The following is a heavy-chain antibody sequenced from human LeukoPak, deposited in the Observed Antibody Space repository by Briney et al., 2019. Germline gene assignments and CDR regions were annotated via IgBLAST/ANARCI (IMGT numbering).Heavy chain of an antibody. CDR1: GGSFSGYY. CDR2: INHSGST. J-gene: IGHJ4*02. Sequence: SETLSLICAVYGGSFSGYYWSWIRQPPGKGLEWIGEINHSGSTNYNPSLKSRVTISVDTSKNQFSLKLSSVTAADTAVYYCARGLRGVVVVPAAMGKGFDYWGQGTLVTVSS. V-gene: IGHV4-34*01. CDR3: ARGLRGVVVVPAAMGKGFDY. D-gene: IGHD2-2*01.